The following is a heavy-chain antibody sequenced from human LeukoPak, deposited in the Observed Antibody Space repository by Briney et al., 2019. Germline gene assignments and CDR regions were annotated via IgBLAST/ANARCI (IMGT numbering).Heavy chain of an antibody. D-gene: IGHD5-24*01. CDR1: GFTFSSYA. Sequence: GGSLRLSCAASGFTFSSYAMSWVRQAPGKGLEWVSSISGSGGSTYYADSVKGRFTISRDNSKNTLYLQMNSLRAEDTAVYYCARVTLATHYYYGMDVWGQGTTVTVSS. CDR2: ISGSGGST. J-gene: IGHJ6*02. CDR3: ARVTLATHYYYGMDV. V-gene: IGHV3-23*01.